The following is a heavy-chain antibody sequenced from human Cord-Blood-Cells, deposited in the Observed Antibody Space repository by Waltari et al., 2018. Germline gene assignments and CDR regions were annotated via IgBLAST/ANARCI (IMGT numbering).Heavy chain of an antibody. J-gene: IGHJ4*02. CDR3: ARVGSGYDSSFFFDY. CDR2: IYHSGST. V-gene: IGHV4-30-2*01. Sequence: QLQLQESGSGLVKPSQTLSLTCAVSGGSISSGGYSWSWIRQPPGKGLEWIGYIYHSGSTYYNPSLKSRVTISVDRSKNQFSLKLSSVTAADTAVYYCARVGSGYDSSFFFDYWGQGTLVTVS. CDR1: GGSISSGGYS. D-gene: IGHD5-12*01.